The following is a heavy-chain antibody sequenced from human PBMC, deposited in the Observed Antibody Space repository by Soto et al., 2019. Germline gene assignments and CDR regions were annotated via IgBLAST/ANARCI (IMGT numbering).Heavy chain of an antibody. CDR1: GFIFSHAW. CDR3: AADLGPPYDRNNWFDP. J-gene: IGHJ5*02. CDR2: VKNNGGAT. V-gene: IGHV3-15*07. Sequence: EVQLVESGGDWVKPGGSLRLSCAASGFIFSHAWFHWVRQPPGKGLELVGRVKNNGGATDYAPSVKGRFIISRDDSKDMVYLQMSSLRTEDTAIYYCAADLGPPYDRNNWFDPWGQGTLVTVSS. D-gene: IGHD2-21*01.